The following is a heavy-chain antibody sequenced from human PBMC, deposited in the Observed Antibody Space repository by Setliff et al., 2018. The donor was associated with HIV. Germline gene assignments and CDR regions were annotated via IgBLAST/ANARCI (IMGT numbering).Heavy chain of an antibody. D-gene: IGHD1-20*01. J-gene: IGHJ6*03. Sequence: SETLSLTCTVSGGSISFYYWNWLRQTPGKGLEWIAYTFDNGNTHYNPSLESRVTLSLDTSRNQLSLKLSSVTAADTAVYYCARGIGTRYNYYMDVWGIGTTVTVSS. CDR2: TFDNGNT. CDR3: ARGIGTRYNYYMDV. CDR1: GGSISFYY. V-gene: IGHV4-59*12.